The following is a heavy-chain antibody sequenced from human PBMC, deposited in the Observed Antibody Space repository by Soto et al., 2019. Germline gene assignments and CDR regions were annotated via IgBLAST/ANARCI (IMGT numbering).Heavy chain of an antibody. J-gene: IGHJ6*03. CDR1: GGSISTYY. CDR2: IYYSGST. V-gene: IGHV4-59*01. CDR3: ARDGGDLGDYYYMDV. Sequence: QVQLQESGPGLVKASETLSLMCTVSGGSISTYYWNWIWQPPGKGLEWIGNIYYSGSTNYNPSLKSRVTISVDTSKNQISLQLSSVTAADTAMYYCARDGGDLGDYYYMDVWGKGTTVTVSS. D-gene: IGHD3-16*01.